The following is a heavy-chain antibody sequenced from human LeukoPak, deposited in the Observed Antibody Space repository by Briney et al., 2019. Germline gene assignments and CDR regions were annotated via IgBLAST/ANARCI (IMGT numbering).Heavy chain of an antibody. D-gene: IGHD3-9*01. J-gene: IGHJ5*02. CDR2: IYTSGST. CDR1: GDSISSGDYY. V-gene: IGHV4-61*02. CDR3: ARDLEVETYYDILTGLNWFDP. Sequence: SETLSLTCTVSGDSISSGDYYWSWIRQPAGKGLEWIGRIYTSGSTNYNPSLKSRVTMSVDTSKNQFSLKLSSVTAADTAVYYCARDLEVETYYDILTGLNWFDPWGQGTLVTVSS.